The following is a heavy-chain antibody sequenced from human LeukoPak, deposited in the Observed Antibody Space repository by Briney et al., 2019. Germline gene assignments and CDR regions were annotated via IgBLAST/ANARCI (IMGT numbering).Heavy chain of an antibody. J-gene: IGHJ4*02. V-gene: IGHV4-34*01. D-gene: IGHD3-22*01. CDR1: GGSFSGYY. Sequence: PSETLSLTCAVYGGSFSGYYWSWIRQPPGKGLEWIGEINHSGSTNYNPSLKSRVTISVDTSKNQSSLKLSSVTAADTAVYYCAITYYDSSGYYFDYWGQGTLATVSS. CDR2: INHSGST. CDR3: AITYYDSSGYYFDY.